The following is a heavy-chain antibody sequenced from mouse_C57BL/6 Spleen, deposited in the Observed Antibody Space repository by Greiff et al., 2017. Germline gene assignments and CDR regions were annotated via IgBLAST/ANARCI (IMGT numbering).Heavy chain of an antibody. D-gene: IGHD2-4*01. CDR3: ARSGDYDDYAMDY. J-gene: IGHJ4*01. CDR1: GYTFTSYW. Sequence: QVQLQQPGAELVKPGASVKLSCKASGYTFTSYWMHWVKQRPGRGLEWIGRIDPKSGGTKYNEKFKSKATLTVDKPSSTAYMQLSSLTSEDSAVYYCARSGDYDDYAMDYWGQGTSVTVSS. CDR2: IDPKSGGT. V-gene: IGHV1-72*01.